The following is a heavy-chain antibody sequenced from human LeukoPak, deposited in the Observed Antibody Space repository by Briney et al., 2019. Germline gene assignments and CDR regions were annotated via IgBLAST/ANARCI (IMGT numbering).Heavy chain of an antibody. Sequence: PWGSLRLSCAASGFTFSGSTMHWVRQASGKGLEWLGRIRSKVNSYATAYAASVKGRFTISRDDSKNTAYLQMNSLKTEGTAVYYCTRQGGEDYWGQGTLVTVSS. CDR2: IRSKVNSYAT. V-gene: IGHV3-73*01. CDR3: TRQGGEDY. J-gene: IGHJ4*02. CDR1: GFTFSGST. D-gene: IGHD3-16*01.